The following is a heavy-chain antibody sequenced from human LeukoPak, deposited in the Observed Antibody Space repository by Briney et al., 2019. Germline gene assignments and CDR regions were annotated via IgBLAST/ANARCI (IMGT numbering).Heavy chain of an antibody. J-gene: IGHJ6*03. CDR2: IIPIFGST. D-gene: IGHD3-22*01. CDR1: GGSFSGQA. CDR3: ARGVRSHFYDSSGFYYYYMDL. V-gene: IGHV1-69*05. Sequence: GSSVKVSCEPSGGSFSGQAVSWVRQAPGQGLEWMGRIIPIFGSTDYAQKFQGRVTITTNERATTAYMELSSLRSDDTAVYYCARGVRSHFYDSSGFYYYYMDLWGKGTTVTVSS.